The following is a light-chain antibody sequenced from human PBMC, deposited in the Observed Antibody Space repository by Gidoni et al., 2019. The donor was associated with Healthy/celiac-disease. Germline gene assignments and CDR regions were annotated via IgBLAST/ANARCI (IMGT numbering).Light chain of an antibody. J-gene: IGKJ1*01. CDR2: GAS. CDR1: QSVSSSY. V-gene: IGKV3-20*01. CDR3: QQYGSSPPWT. Sequence: EIVLTQSPGTLSLSPGERATLSCRASQSVSSSYFAWYQPKPGQAPRLLIDGASSRATGIPDRFSGSGSGTDFTLTISRLEPEAFAVYYCQQYGSSPPWTFGQGTKVEIK.